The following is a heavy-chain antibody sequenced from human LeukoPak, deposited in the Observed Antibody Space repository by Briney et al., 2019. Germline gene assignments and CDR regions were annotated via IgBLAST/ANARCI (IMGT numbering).Heavy chain of an antibody. CDR2: ISRGSGSTR. CDR3: VRYAPVDH. D-gene: IGHD2-2*01. J-gene: IGHJ4*02. V-gene: IGHV3-11*01. Sequence: GGSLRLSCAASGFTFSDFYMSWFRQVPGKGLEAVAYISRGSGSTRYYTDSARGRFTISRDNGENAVYLQMNSLKTDDTAVYYCVRYAPVDHWGRGALVTVSS. CDR1: GFTFSDFY.